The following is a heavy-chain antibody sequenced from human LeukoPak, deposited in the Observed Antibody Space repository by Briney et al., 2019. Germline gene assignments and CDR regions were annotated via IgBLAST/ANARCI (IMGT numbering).Heavy chain of an antibody. J-gene: IGHJ4*02. CDR3: ARSYSGYDAGDY. Sequence: ASVKVSCKASGYTFSTYAMHWVRQAPGQRLEWMGWINAGNGNTKYSQKFQGRVTITRDTSASTAHMELSSLRSEDTAVYYCARSYSGYDAGDYWGQGTLVTVSS. CDR1: GYTFSTYA. CDR2: INAGNGNT. V-gene: IGHV1-3*01. D-gene: IGHD5-12*01.